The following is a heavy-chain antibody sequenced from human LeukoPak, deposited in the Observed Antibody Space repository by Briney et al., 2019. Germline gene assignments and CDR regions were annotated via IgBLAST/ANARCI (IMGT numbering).Heavy chain of an antibody. CDR2: ISAYNGNT. CDR1: GYTFTSYG. D-gene: IGHD6-13*01. Sequence: ASVKVSCKXSGYTFTSYGISWVRQAPGQGLEWMGWISAYNGNTNYSQKLQGRVTMTTDTSTSTAYMELRSLRSDDTAVYYCARDSSLNIAAAGTFDYWAQGTLVTVSS. J-gene: IGHJ4*02. V-gene: IGHV1-18*01. CDR3: ARDSSLNIAAAGTFDY.